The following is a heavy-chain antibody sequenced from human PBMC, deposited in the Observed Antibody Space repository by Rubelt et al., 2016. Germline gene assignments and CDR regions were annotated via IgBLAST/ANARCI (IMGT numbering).Heavy chain of an antibody. V-gene: IGHV4-39*07. CDR3: ARGRYGGNSGYYFDY. D-gene: IGHD4-23*01. CDR2: IYYSGST. Sequence: QLQLQESGPGLVKPSETLSLTCTVSGGSISSSSYYWGWIRQPPGKGLEWIGSIYYSGSTYYNPSLKSRVTKSVDRSKNEFCLKLSAVTAADTAVYYGARGRYGGNSGYYFDYGGQGTLVTVAS. CDR1: GGSISSSSYY. J-gene: IGHJ4*02.